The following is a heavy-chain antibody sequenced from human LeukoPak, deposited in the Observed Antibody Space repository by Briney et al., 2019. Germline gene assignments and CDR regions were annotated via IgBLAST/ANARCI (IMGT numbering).Heavy chain of an antibody. CDR2: ISSSSSYI. CDR3: ARDTHSRYGGNENDY. D-gene: IGHD4-23*01. V-gene: IGHV3-21*01. CDR1: GFTFSSYS. J-gene: IGHJ4*02. Sequence: GGSLRLSCAASGFTFSSYSMNWVRQAPGKGLEWVSSISSSSSYIYYADSVKGRFTISRDNAKNSLYLQMNSLRAEDTAVYYCARDTHSRYGGNENDYWGQGTLITVSS.